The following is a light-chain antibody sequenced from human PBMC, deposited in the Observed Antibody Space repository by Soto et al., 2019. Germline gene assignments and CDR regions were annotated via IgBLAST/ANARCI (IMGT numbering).Light chain of an antibody. V-gene: IGKV1-5*01. CDR3: QQYNSYSPWT. J-gene: IGKJ1*01. CDR1: RSISSW. CDR2: DAS. Sequence: DIQMTQSPSTLSASVGDRFTITCRASRSISSWLAWYQQKPGKAPKLLIYDASSLESGVPSRFSGSGSGTEFTLTISSLQPDDFATYYCQQYNSYSPWTFGQGTKVDIK.